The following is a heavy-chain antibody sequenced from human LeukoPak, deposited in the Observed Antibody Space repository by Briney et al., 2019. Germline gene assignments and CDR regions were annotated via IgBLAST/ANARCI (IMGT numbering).Heavy chain of an antibody. CDR1: GYSLTSYW. D-gene: IGHD3-22*01. Sequence: GESLKISCKGSGYSLTSYWIGWVRQMPGKGLEWMGIIYPGDSDTRYGPSFQGQVTISADKSISTAYLQWSSLKASDTAMYYCARPNITSYYDSRGYDAFDVWGQGTMVTVYS. CDR2: IYPGDSDT. CDR3: ARPNITSYYDSRGYDAFDV. V-gene: IGHV5-51*01. J-gene: IGHJ3*01.